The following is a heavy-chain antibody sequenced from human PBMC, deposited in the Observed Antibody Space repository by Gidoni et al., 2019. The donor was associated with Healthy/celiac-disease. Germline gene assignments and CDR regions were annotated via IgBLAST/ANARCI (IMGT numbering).Heavy chain of an antibody. V-gene: IGHV5-51*01. J-gene: IGHJ6*02. Sequence: EVQLVQSGAEVKKHGESLKNSCKGSGYSFPSYWIGWVRQMPGKGLEWMGIIYPGDSDTRYSPSFQGQVTISADKSISTAYLQWSSLKASDTAMYYCARHRTIAAAVLGGMDVWGQGTTVTVSS. D-gene: IGHD6-13*01. CDR2: IYPGDSDT. CDR3: ARHRTIAAAVLGGMDV. CDR1: GYSFPSYW.